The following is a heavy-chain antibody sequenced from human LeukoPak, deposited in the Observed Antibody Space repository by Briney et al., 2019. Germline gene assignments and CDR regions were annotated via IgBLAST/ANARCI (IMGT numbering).Heavy chain of an antibody. CDR1: GYSFTNYW. CDR2: IYPGDSDT. Sequence: GESLKISCKASGYSFTNYWTGWVRQMPGKRLQWMGIIYPGDSDTKYSPSFQGQVTISADKSINTASLQWSSLRASDTAMYYCARRAARAVNNWFDPWGQGTLVTVSS. V-gene: IGHV5-51*01. J-gene: IGHJ5*02. CDR3: ARRAARAVNNWFDP. D-gene: IGHD6-6*01.